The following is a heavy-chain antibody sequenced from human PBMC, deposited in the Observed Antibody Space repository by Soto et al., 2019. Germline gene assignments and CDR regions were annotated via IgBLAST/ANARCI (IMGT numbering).Heavy chain of an antibody. CDR2: IYYSGST. V-gene: IGHV4-59*08. CDR1: GGSISSYY. J-gene: IGHJ2*01. Sequence: QVQLQESGPGRVKPSETLSLTCPVSGGSISSYYWSWIRQPPGKGLEWIGSIYYSGSTNYNPSLKSRVTISVDTAKNQFSLKLSSVTAADTAVYYCARFNWDFDLWGRGTLVTVSS. CDR3: ARFNWDFDL.